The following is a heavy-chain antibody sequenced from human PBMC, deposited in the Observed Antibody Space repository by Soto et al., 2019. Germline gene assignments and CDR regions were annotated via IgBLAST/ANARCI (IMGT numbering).Heavy chain of an antibody. Sequence: QVQLVQSGAEVKKPGASVKVSCKTSGYTFTNYYMHWVRQAPGQGLEWMAIINPSGGSTKYAQKFHGRVTMTRDTSTGTGDMEWSSLRSEDPALYYCAREGSVVGMTDGLNYWAKGTLVTVSS. CDR3: AREGSVVGMTDGLNY. CDR1: GYTFTNYY. D-gene: IGHD2-15*01. V-gene: IGHV1-46*01. J-gene: IGHJ4*02. CDR2: INPSGGST.